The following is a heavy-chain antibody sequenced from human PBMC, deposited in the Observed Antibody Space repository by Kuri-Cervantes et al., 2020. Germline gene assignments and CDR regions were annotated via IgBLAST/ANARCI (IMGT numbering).Heavy chain of an antibody. CDR3: ASWGSGSW. CDR2: INPSGGST. J-gene: IGHJ3*01. Sequence: ASVKVSCKASGYTFTSYYMHWVRQAPGQGLEWMGIINPSGGSTSYAQKFQGRVTITADESTSTAYMELSSLRSEDTAVYYCASWGSGSWWGQGTMVTVSS. CDR1: GYTFTSYY. V-gene: IGHV1-46*01. D-gene: IGHD3-10*01.